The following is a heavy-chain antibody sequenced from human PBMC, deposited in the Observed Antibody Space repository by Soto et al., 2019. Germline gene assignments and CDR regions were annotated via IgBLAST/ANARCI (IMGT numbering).Heavy chain of an antibody. D-gene: IGHD6-19*01. CDR1: VFTFSSYW. Sequence: GGSLRLSCAASVFTFSSYWVSWVRQAPGKGLEWVSNIKQDGSDKYYVDSVKGRFTISRDNAKNSLYLQMNSLRAEDKAVYYCARRLVPFDYSGQGTLVTVSS. V-gene: IGHV3-7*01. J-gene: IGHJ4*02. CDR2: IKQDGSDK. CDR3: ARRLVPFDY.